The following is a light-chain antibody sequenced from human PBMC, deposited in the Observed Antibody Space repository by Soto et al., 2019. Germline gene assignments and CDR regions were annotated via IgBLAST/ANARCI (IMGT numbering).Light chain of an antibody. CDR3: SSYTSSSTSPYGV. J-gene: IGLJ2*01. V-gene: IGLV2-14*01. CDR1: SSDVGGYNY. Sequence: QSALTQPASVSGSPGQSITISCTGTSSDVGGYNYVSWYQQHPGKAPKLMIYDVSNRPSGVSNRFSGSKSGNTASLTISGLQAEDEADYYCSSYTSSSTSPYGVFGGGTKLTVL. CDR2: DVS.